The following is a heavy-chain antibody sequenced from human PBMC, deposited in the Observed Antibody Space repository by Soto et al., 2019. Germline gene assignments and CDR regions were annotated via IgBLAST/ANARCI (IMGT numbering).Heavy chain of an antibody. CDR3: AGVVVRGVHYYYGMDV. CDR2: ISAYNGNT. D-gene: IGHD3-10*01. Sequence: ASVKVSCKASGYTFTSYGISWVRQAPGQGLEWMGWISAYNGNTNYAQKLQGRVTMTTDTSTSTAYMELRSLRSDDTAVYYCAGVVVRGVHYYYGMDVWGQGTTVTVSS. CDR1: GYTFTSYG. V-gene: IGHV1-18*01. J-gene: IGHJ6*02.